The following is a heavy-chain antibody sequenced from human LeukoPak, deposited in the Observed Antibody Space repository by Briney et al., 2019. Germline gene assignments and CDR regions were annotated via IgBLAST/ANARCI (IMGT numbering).Heavy chain of an antibody. CDR3: AKGGYYFDSTNWFDP. CDR1: GFTFSSYA. J-gene: IGHJ5*02. CDR2: ISGGGAST. D-gene: IGHD3-22*01. Sequence: PGGSLRLSCAASGFTFSSYAMSWVRQAPGKGLEWVSGISGGGASTYYADSVKGRFTISRDNSKNTLYLQMNSLRAEDTAVYYCAKGGYYFDSTNWFDPWGQGTLVTVSS. V-gene: IGHV3-23*01.